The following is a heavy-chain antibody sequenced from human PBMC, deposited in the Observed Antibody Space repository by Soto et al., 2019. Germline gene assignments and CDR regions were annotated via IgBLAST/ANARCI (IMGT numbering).Heavy chain of an antibody. D-gene: IGHD3-3*01. CDR3: ARGGGVGVAGSAAFDM. J-gene: IGHJ3*02. CDR1: GYPVTAYY. V-gene: IGHV1-2*02. CDR2: INPATGAA. Sequence: QLHLVQSGAVVKKPGASVTVSCSASGYPVTAYYMHWVRQAPGRGLEWMGGINPATGAAKYSQTFRGRCTRTRDTSTSTVFMELSGLTSEDPAGFYWARGGGVGVAGSAAFDMWGQGTLVTVSS.